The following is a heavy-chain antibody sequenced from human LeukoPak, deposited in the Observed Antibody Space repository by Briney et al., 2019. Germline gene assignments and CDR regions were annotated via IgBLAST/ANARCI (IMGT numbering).Heavy chain of an antibody. V-gene: IGHV3-30*18. CDR1: GFTFSSYS. CDR2: ISYDGSNK. CDR3: AKGGGFYGDYPPFDY. D-gene: IGHD4-17*01. J-gene: IGHJ4*02. Sequence: GGSLRLSCAASGFTFSSYSMNWVRQAQGKGLEWVAVISYDGSNKYYADSVKGRFTISRDNSKNTLYMQMNSLRAEDTAVYYCAKGGGFYGDYPPFDYWGQGTLVTVSS.